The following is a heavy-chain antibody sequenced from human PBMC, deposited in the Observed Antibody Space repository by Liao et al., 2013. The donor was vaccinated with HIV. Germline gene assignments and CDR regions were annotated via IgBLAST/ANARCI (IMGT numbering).Heavy chain of an antibody. J-gene: IGHJ2*01. CDR1: GDLIRRDNYY. CDR2: IYTSGST. D-gene: IGHD7-27*01. CDR3: ARVPLGLEGYFDL. V-gene: IGHV4-61*02. Sequence: VRLQESGPGLVKPSQTLSLTCTVSGDLIRRDNYYWTWIRQPAGKGLEWIGHIYTSGSTYYNPSLKSRVTISVDTSKNQFSLKLSSVTAADTAVYYCARVPLGLEGYFDLWGRGTLVTVSS.